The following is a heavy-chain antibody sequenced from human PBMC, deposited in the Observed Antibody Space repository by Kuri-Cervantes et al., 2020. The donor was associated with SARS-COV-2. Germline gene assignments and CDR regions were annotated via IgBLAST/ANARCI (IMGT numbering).Heavy chain of an antibody. Sequence: GGSLRLSCAASGFTFSSYSTNWVRQAPGKGLEWVSYISSSSSTIYYADSVKGRFTISRDNAKNSLYLQMNSLRDEDTAVYYCARDGGGYYDSSGYYGQLRFDYWGRGTLVTVSS. V-gene: IGHV3-48*02. D-gene: IGHD3-22*01. CDR1: GFTFSSYS. J-gene: IGHJ4*02. CDR3: ARDGGGYYDSSGYYGQLRFDY. CDR2: ISSSSSTI.